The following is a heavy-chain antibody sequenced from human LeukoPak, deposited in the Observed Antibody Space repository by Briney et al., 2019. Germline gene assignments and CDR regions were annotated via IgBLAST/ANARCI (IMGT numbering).Heavy chain of an antibody. V-gene: IGHV3-30*18. Sequence: PGRSLRLSCAASGFTFSSYGMHWVRQAPGKGLEWVAVISYDGSNKYYADSVKGRFTISRDNSKNTLYLQMNSLRAEDTAVYYCAKSGVVPAAAPSLGMDVWGQGTTVTVSS. J-gene: IGHJ6*02. CDR3: AKSGVVPAAAPSLGMDV. D-gene: IGHD2-2*01. CDR2: ISYDGSNK. CDR1: GFTFSSYG.